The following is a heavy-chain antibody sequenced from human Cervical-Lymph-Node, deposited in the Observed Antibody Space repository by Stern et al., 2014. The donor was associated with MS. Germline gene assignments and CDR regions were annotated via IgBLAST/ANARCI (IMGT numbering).Heavy chain of an antibody. Sequence: EVQLVQSGAEVKKPGESLKISCKGSGYTFTNNWIAWVRQMPGKGLEWMGIIYPDDSDIRYSPSLQGQVTISADKSIRTAYLPRSSLKAADSAVYYCARPPPRRKWDDPNYGMDVWGQGTTVTVSS. CDR2: IYPDDSDI. V-gene: IGHV5-51*03. CDR1: GYTFTNNW. D-gene: IGHD1-1*01. CDR3: ARPPPRRKWDDPNYGMDV. J-gene: IGHJ6*02.